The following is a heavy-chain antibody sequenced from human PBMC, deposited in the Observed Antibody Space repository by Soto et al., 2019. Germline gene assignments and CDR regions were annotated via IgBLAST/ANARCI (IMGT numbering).Heavy chain of an antibody. CDR1: IGPDRSHN. J-gene: IGHJ6*02. D-gene: IGHD4-17*01. Sequence: QVQLQQSGPRLVKPSETLSLTCTVSIGPDRSHNWGWIRQPPGRGLEWIGYVYYTGDTAYNPSLRSRVSISADTSTNAISLTLSSVTAADTAVYYCVRQGIDYLHGLVDVWGQGTTFSVSS. CDR2: VYYTGDT. V-gene: IGHV4-59*08. CDR3: VRQGIDYLHGLVDV.